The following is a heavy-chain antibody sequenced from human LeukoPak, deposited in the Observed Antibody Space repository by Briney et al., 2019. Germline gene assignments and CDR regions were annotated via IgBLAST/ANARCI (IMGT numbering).Heavy chain of an antibody. CDR1: GGSISSYY. CDR2: IYYSGST. V-gene: IGHV4-59*01. CDR3: ARASSSWYFDY. Sequence: SETLSLTCTVSGGSISSYYWSWIRQPPGKGLEWIGCIYYSGSTNYNPSLKSRVTISVDTSKNQFSLKLSSVTAAGTAVYYCARASSSWYFDYWGQGTLVTVSS. D-gene: IGHD6-13*01. J-gene: IGHJ4*02.